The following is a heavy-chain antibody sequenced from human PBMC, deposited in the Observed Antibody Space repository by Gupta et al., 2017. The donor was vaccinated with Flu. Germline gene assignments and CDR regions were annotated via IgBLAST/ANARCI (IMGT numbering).Heavy chain of an antibody. V-gene: IGHV3-23*01. D-gene: IGHD6-13*01. CDR2: ISGSGGTT. CDR3: AKLYGYSTSWFDY. CDR1: GFTFSTYG. J-gene: IGHJ4*02. Sequence: EVQLLESGGGLVQPGGSLRLSCEASGFTFSTYGMTWVRQAPGKGLEWDSGISGSGGTTYYADSVKGRFTMSRDNSNNTLYLQMNSLRADDTAVYYCAKLYGYSTSWFDYWGQGTLVTVSS.